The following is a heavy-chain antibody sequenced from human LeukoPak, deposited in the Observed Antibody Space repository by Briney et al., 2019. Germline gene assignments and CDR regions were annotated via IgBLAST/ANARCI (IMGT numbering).Heavy chain of an antibody. V-gene: IGHV1-18*01. CDR3: ARAGYYDSSGHDAFDI. J-gene: IGHJ3*02. Sequence: WASVTVSCKASGYTFTSYGISWVRQAPGQGLEWMGWISAYNGNTNYAQKLQGRVTMTTDTSTSTAYMELRSLRSDDTAVYYCARAGYYDSSGHDAFDIWGQGTMVTVSS. D-gene: IGHD3-22*01. CDR1: GYTFTSYG. CDR2: ISAYNGNT.